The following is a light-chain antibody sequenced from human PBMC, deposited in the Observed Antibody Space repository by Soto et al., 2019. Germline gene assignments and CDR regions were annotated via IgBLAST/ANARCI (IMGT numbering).Light chain of an antibody. Sequence: AIHMTQSPSSLSASVGDRVTITCRASQGIRNDLGWYQDKPGKAPKLLIYAASNLQGGVPSRFSGSGSGTDFTLTITSLQPEDFATYYCLQDYKYPRTFGQGTKVEIK. CDR2: AAS. CDR1: QGIRND. V-gene: IGKV1-6*01. CDR3: LQDYKYPRT. J-gene: IGKJ1*01.